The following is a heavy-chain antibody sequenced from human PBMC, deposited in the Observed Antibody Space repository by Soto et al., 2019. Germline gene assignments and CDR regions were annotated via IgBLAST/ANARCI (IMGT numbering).Heavy chain of an antibody. CDR2: ISGYNGYT. Sequence: SGYNFNTYGIIWVRQAPGQGLEWMGWISGYNGYTKYTESLEDRVTLSTDTSTSTAYLELRSLRSGDTALYFCARDRDYSHTDADIDYWGQGTLVTVSS. V-gene: IGHV1-18*01. J-gene: IGHJ4*02. CDR3: ARDRDYSHTDADIDY. CDR1: GYNFNTYG. D-gene: IGHD3-16*01.